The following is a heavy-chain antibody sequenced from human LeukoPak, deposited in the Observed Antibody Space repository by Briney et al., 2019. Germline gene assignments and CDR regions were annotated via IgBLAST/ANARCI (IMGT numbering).Heavy chain of an antibody. CDR2: IYYSGST. CDR1: GGSISSYY. V-gene: IGHV4-59*01. CDR3: ARGGSYYTRYYYGMDV. Sequence: PSETLSHTCTVSGGSISSYYWSWIRQPPGKGLEWIGYIYYSGSTNYNPSLKSRVTISVDTSKNQFSLKLSSVTAADTAVYYCARGGSYYTRYYYGMDVWGQGTTVTVSS. D-gene: IGHD3-10*01. J-gene: IGHJ6*02.